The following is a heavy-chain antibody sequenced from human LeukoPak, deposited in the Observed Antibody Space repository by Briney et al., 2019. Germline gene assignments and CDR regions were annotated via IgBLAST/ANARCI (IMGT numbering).Heavy chain of an antibody. J-gene: IGHJ4*02. CDR2: IKQDGSDK. CDR1: GFTFTKYW. CDR3: AKGAGTDY. Sequence: GGSLRLSCAASGFTFTKYWMTWVRQAPGKGLEWVGNIKQDGSDKNYMDSVKGRFTISRDNTKNSVYLQMSSLRAEGTAVYYCAKGAGTDYWGQGTLVTVSS. V-gene: IGHV3-7*03. D-gene: IGHD3-10*01.